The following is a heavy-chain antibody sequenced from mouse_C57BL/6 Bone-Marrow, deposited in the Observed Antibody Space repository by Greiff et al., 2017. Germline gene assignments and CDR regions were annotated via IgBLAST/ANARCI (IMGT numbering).Heavy chain of an antibody. D-gene: IGHD2-2*01. Sequence: QVHVKQSGAELVKPGASVKLSCKASGYTFTEYTIHWVKQRSGQGLEWIGWFYPGSGSIKYNEKFKDKATLTADKSSSTVYMELSRLTSEDSAVYFCARHEGRSIYYGYAAGCAYWGQGTLVTVSA. J-gene: IGHJ3*01. CDR2: FYPGSGSI. V-gene: IGHV1-62-2*01. CDR3: ARHEGRSIYYGYAAGCAY. CDR1: GYTFTEYT.